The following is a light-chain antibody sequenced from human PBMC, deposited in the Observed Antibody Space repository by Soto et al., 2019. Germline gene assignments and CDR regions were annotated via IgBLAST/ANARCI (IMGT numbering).Light chain of an antibody. J-gene: IGKJ1*01. CDR1: QIVSSSY. V-gene: IGKV3-20*01. CDR2: GAS. Sequence: EIVLTQSPGTLSLSPGERATLSCRASQIVSSSYLAWYQQKPGQAPTLLIYGASNRATGIPDRLSGSGSGTDFALTISRLEPEDSAVYYCHQYSGSPWTFGQGTKVEIK. CDR3: HQYSGSPWT.